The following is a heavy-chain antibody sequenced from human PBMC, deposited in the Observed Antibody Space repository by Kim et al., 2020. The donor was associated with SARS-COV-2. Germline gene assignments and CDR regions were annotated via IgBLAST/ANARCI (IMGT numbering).Heavy chain of an antibody. J-gene: IGHJ6*02. CDR3: ARGGDYGGYGMDV. CDR2: FYYSGNI. CDR1: SSSITSSPYY. V-gene: IGHV4-30-4*01. Sequence: SETLSLPSSAPSSSITSSPYYWSWIRQSPGKGLEWMGYFYYSGNIYYNPSLKSRITLSVDTSKNHLTLKLTSVTAADTAVYFCARGGDYGGYGMDVWGRGTTVTISS. D-gene: IGHD4-17*01.